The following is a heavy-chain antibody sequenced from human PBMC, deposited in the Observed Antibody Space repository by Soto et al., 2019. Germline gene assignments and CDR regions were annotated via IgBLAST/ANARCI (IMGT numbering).Heavy chain of an antibody. CDR3: ASTRIPAALGAHNSRGFDV. CDR1: GFSFHVYV. Sequence: ELQLLESGGGLVQPGGSLRLSCAASGFSFHVYVMNWVRQAPGKGLEWVSGISEGRGDPYYADSVKGRFTVSRDNSKNTLYLQMNSLRVEDTAVYFCASTRIPAALGAHNSRGFDVWGQGTKVTVSS. J-gene: IGHJ3*01. CDR2: ISEGRGDP. D-gene: IGHD2-2*01. V-gene: IGHV3-23*01.